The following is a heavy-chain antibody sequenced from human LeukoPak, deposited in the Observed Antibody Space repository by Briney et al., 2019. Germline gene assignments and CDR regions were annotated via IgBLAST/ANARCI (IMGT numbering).Heavy chain of an antibody. CDR2: IIPIFGTA. J-gene: IGHJ4*02. CDR1: GGTFSSYA. V-gene: IGHV1-69*05. Sequence: GSSVKVSCKASGGTFSSYAISWVRQAPGQGLEWMGGIIPIFGTANYAQKFQGRVTITTDESTSTAYMELSSLRSEDTAVYYCARDLDGDSYGAFNFWGQGTLVTVSS. CDR3: ARDLDGDSYGAFNF. D-gene: IGHD4-17*01.